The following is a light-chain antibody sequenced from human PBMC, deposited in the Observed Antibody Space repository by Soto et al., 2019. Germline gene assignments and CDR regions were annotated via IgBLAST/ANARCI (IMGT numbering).Light chain of an antibody. CDR1: QSISTY. CDR2: AAS. V-gene: IGKV1-39*01. CDR3: QQSYSTPWK. Sequence: DIQMTQSPSSLSASVGDRVTITRLASQSISTYLHWYQQKPGKAPKLLIYAASSLQSGVPSRFSGSGSGTDFTLTISSLQPEDFATYYCQQSYSTPWKFGQGSKVDIK. J-gene: IGKJ1*01.